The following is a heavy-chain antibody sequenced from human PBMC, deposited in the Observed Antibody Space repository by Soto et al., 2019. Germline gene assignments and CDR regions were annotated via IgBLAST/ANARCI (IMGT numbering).Heavy chain of an antibody. CDR3: AREGEMPYYYYGLDV. V-gene: IGHV1-18*01. CDR2: ISGYNGHT. Sequence: ASVKVSCKASGYTFTTYGSSWVRQAPGQGLEWMGWISGYNGHTKYAQKFQGRVTMTTDTSTSIVYMDLRSLRSDDTAVYYCAREGEMPYYYYGLDVWGQGTTVTVSS. J-gene: IGHJ6*02. CDR1: GYTFTTYG. D-gene: IGHD3-16*01.